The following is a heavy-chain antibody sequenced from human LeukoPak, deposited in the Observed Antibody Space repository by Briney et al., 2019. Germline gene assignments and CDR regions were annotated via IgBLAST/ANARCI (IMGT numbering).Heavy chain of an antibody. Sequence: ASVKVSCKTSGYTFTAYYMHWVRQAPGQGLEWMGWINPNTGGTNYAQKFQGRVTMTRDTSISTAYMELSRLRSDDTAVYYCARESIYSSSSYSLYNWFDPWGQGTLVTVSS. CDR1: GYTFTAYY. CDR3: ARESIYSSSSYSLYNWFDP. D-gene: IGHD6-6*01. V-gene: IGHV1-2*02. J-gene: IGHJ5*02. CDR2: INPNTGGT.